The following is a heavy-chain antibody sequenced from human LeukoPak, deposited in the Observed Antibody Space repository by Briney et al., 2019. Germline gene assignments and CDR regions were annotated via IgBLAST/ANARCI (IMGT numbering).Heavy chain of an antibody. CDR3: AKDWDDYGGNSYTFDY. D-gene: IGHD4-23*01. V-gene: IGHV3-30*18. Sequence: GRSLRLSCAASGFTFSSYGMHWVRQAPGKGLEWVAVISYDGSNKYYADSVKGRFTIPRDNSKNTLYLQMNSLRAEDTAVYYCAKDWDDYGGNSYTFDYWGQGTLVTVSS. J-gene: IGHJ4*02. CDR1: GFTFSSYG. CDR2: ISYDGSNK.